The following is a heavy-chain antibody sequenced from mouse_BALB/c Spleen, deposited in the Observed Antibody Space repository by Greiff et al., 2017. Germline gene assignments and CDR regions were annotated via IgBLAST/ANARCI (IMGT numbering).Heavy chain of an antibody. CDR2: ILPGSGST. CDR1: GYTFSSYW. D-gene: IGHD3-3*01. V-gene: IGHV1-9*01. J-gene: IGHJ4*01. CDR3: ARWSLRGDYAMDY. Sequence: QVHVKQSGAELMKPGASVKISCKATGYTFSSYWIEWVKQRPGHGLEWIGEILPGSGSTNYNEKFKGKATFTADTSSNTAYMQLSSLTSEDSAVYYCARWSLRGDYAMDYWGQGTSVTVSS.